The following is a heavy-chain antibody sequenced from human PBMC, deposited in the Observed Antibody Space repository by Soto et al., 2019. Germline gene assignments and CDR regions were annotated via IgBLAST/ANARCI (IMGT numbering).Heavy chain of an antibody. CDR1: GGSISSYY. CDR2: IYYSGST. J-gene: IGHJ4*02. CDR3: ARAYYYDSSGYYY. V-gene: IGHV4-59*01. Sequence: SETLSLTCTVSGGSISSYYWSWIRQPPGKGLEWIGYIYYSGSTNYNPSLKSRVTISVDTSKNQFSLKLSSVTAADTAVYYCARAYYYDSSGYYYWGQGTLVTAPQ. D-gene: IGHD3-22*01.